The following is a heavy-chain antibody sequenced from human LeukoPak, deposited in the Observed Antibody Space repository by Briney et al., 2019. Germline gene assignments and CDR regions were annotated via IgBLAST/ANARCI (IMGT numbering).Heavy chain of an antibody. J-gene: IGHJ6*03. CDR2: IYTSGST. CDR3: ASKSSGYYYGGYYYYYMDV. CDR1: GGSISSYY. Sequence: SETLSLTCTVSGGSISSYYWSWIRQPAGKGLEWIGRIYTSGSTNYNPSLKSRVTMSVDTSKNQFSLKLSSVTAADTAVYYCASKSSGYYYGGYYYYYMDVWGKGTTVTVSS. V-gene: IGHV4-4*07. D-gene: IGHD3-22*01.